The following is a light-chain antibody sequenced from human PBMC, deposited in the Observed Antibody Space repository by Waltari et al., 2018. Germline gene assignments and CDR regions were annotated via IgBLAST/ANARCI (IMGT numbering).Light chain of an antibody. CDR2: GAP. Sequence: EIVLTQSPGTLSLSPGERAPLSCRASPTVRTTYLAWYQQKPGQAPPLLIYGAPSRATGIPDRFSGSGSGTDFSLTISSLEPEDFAVYYCQQYDISPLTFGGGTKVEIK. J-gene: IGKJ4*01. V-gene: IGKV3-20*01. CDR3: QQYDISPLT. CDR1: PTVRTTY.